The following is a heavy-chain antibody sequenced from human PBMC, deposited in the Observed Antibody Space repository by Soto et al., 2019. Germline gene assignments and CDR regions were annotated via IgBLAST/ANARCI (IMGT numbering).Heavy chain of an antibody. V-gene: IGHV5-10-1*01. CDR2: IDPSGSYT. CDR3: ATEMFTDAFDI. J-gene: IGHJ3*02. Sequence: SLKISCKGSGYSFTSYWISWVRQMPGKGLEWMGRIDPSGSYTNYSPSFQGHVTISADKSISTAYLQWSSLKASDTAMYYCATEMFTDAFDIWGQGTMVTVSS. CDR1: GYSFTSYW. D-gene: IGHD3-10*02.